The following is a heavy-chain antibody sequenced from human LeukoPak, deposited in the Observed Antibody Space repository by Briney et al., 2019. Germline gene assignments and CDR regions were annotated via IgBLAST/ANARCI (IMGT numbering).Heavy chain of an antibody. CDR3: ARHRKGFWSGYYNYYYYYGMDV. CDR1: GGSISSSSYY. Sequence: PSETLSLTCTVSGGSISSSSYYWGWIRQPPGKGLEWIGYIYYSGSTNYNPSLKSRVTISVDTSKNQFSLKLSSVTAADTAVYYCARHRKGFWSGYYNYYYYYGMDVWGQGTTVTVSS. D-gene: IGHD3-3*01. V-gene: IGHV4-61*05. J-gene: IGHJ6*02. CDR2: IYYSGST.